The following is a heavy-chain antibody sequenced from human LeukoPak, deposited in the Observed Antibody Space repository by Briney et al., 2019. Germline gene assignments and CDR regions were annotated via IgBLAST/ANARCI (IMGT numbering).Heavy chain of an antibody. Sequence: GGSLRLSCAASGFTVSSNYMSWVRQAPGKGLEWVSAISGSGGSTYCADSVKGRFTISRDNSKNTLYLQMNSLRAEDTAVYYCAKDQDYSNWFDPWGQGTLVTVSS. CDR3: AKDQDYSNWFDP. J-gene: IGHJ5*02. CDR1: GFTVSSNY. V-gene: IGHV3-23*01. CDR2: ISGSGGST. D-gene: IGHD2-15*01.